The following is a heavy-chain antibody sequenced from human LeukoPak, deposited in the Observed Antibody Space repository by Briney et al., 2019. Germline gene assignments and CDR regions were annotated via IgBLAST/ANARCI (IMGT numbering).Heavy chain of an antibody. V-gene: IGHV1-2*02. D-gene: IGHD2-2*02. CDR1: GYTFTGYY. Sequence: GASVKVSPKASGYTFTGYYTHWMCHGPRQGHGWMGWMNPNRGETNNTQKFQGRVTMTRDTSITTVYMELSRLRSDDTAVYYCARDLAGQYCSSTTYCTFIRDTYFDYWGQGTLVTVSS. J-gene: IGHJ4*02. CDR2: MNPNRGET. CDR3: ARDLAGQYCSSTTYCTFIRDTYFDY.